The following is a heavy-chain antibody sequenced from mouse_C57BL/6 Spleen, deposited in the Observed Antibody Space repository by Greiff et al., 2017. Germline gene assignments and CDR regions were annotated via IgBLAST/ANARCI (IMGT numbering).Heavy chain of an antibody. Sequence: EVQLQQSVAELVRPGASVKLSCTASGFNIKNTYMHWVKQRPEQGLEWIGRIDPANGNTKYAPKFQGKATITADKSSNTAYLQLSSLTSEDTAIDYCASYYGSSYNYAMDYCGQGTSVTVSS. D-gene: IGHD1-1*01. CDR2: IDPANGNT. CDR3: ASYYGSSYNYAMDY. V-gene: IGHV14-3*01. CDR1: GFNIKNTY. J-gene: IGHJ4*01.